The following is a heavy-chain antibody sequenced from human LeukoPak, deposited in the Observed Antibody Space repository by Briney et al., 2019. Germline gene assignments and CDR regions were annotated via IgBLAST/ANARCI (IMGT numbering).Heavy chain of an antibody. J-gene: IGHJ5*02. Sequence: SETLSLTCTVSGGSINSGSYYWTWIRQPAGKGLEWIGRISTSGSTNYYPSLKSRVTISVDTSKNQFSLKLTSVTAADTAVYYCARDIVVVDKNWFDPWGQGTLVTVSS. CDR2: ISTSGST. CDR3: ARDIVVVDKNWFDP. CDR1: GGSINSGSYY. V-gene: IGHV4-61*02. D-gene: IGHD2-2*01.